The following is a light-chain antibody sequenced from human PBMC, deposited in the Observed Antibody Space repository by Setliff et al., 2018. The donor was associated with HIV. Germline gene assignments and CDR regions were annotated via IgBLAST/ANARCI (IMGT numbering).Light chain of an antibody. V-gene: IGLV2-14*01. J-gene: IGLJ1*01. CDR3: SSYTSSSTLV. CDR1: GSDVGGYNY. Sequence: QSVLTQPASVSGSPGQSITISCTGAGSDVGGYNYVSWYQQHPGKAPKLMIYEVSKRPSGVPNRFSGSKSGNTASLTISGLQAEDEADYYCSSYTSSSTLVFGSGTKVTVL. CDR2: EVS.